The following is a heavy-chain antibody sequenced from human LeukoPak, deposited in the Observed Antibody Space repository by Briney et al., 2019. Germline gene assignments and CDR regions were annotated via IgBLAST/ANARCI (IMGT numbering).Heavy chain of an antibody. CDR2: MNPNSGNT. Sequence: ASVTVSFKASVYTFTSYDINWVGQATAQGRGWMGWMNPNSGNTGHAQKFQSRVTMTRNTSISTAYMELSSLRSEDTAVYYCARFPNYDFWSGYYSVDYWGQGTLVTVSS. J-gene: IGHJ4*02. D-gene: IGHD3-3*01. CDR3: ARFPNYDFWSGYYSVDY. V-gene: IGHV1-8*01. CDR1: VYTFTSYD.